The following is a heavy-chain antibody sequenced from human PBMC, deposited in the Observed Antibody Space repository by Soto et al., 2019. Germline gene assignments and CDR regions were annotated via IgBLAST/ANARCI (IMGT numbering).Heavy chain of an antibody. J-gene: IGHJ5*02. CDR3: AREVSYFDTRGFDP. V-gene: IGHV1-2*02. CDR2: INTNSDVT. D-gene: IGHD3-22*01. Sequence: GASVKVSCKASGYIFTGYYLHWVRRAPGQGLEWMGWINTNSDVTNYAQNFQGRVTMTRDTSTSTAYMELSRLTSDDTAVYYCAREVSYFDTRGFDPWGQGTLVTVSS. CDR1: GYIFTGYY.